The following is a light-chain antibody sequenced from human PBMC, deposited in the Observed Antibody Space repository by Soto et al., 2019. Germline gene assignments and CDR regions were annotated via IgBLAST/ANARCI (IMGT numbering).Light chain of an antibody. CDR2: RAS. Sequence: DIQMTQSPSTLSASVGDRVTITCRASQSISDWLAWYQQKPGKAPKLLIYRASSLESGVPSRFSGSGSGTDFTLTISCLQSEDFATYYCQQYYSYPLTFGGGTKVDIK. CDR3: QQYYSYPLT. V-gene: IGKV1-5*03. J-gene: IGKJ4*01. CDR1: QSISDW.